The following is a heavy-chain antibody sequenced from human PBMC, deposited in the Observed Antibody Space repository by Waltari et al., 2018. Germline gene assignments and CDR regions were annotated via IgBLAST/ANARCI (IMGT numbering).Heavy chain of an antibody. CDR3: AAERGGYYDFWSGYYDFDY. J-gene: IGHJ4*02. V-gene: IGHV1-58*01. CDR1: GFTFTSPS. D-gene: IGHD3-3*01. CDR2: IVVGSGNT. Sequence: QMQLVQSGPEVKKPGTSVKVSCKASGFTFTSPSVQRVRQACGQRLGWIGWIVVGSGNTNDAQKFQERVTITRDMSTSTAYMELSSLRSEDTAVYYCAAERGGYYDFWSGYYDFDYWGQGTLVTVSS.